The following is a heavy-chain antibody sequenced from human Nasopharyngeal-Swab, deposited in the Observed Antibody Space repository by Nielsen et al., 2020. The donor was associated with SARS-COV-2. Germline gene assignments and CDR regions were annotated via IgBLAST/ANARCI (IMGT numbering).Heavy chain of an antibody. CDR2: TNPNRGAT. J-gene: IGHJ6*02. V-gene: IGHV1-2*04. Sequence: WVRQPPGQGLEWLGWTNPNRGATNYAQKFQDWVTMTRDTSISTAYMELSRLRSDDTAVYYCARDGSGYSYASFSYYYYGMDVWGQGTTVTVSS. D-gene: IGHD5-18*01. CDR3: ARDGSGYSYASFSYYYYGMDV.